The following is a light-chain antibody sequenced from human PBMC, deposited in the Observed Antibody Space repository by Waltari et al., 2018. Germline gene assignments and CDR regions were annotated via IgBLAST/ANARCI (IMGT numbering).Light chain of an antibody. CDR2: DDN. J-gene: IGLJ3*02. CDR1: NANIRSGLD. Sequence: QSVLTQPPSVSGAPGQTVTISCPWGNANIRSGLDVHWYQCLPGIAPKLLIYDDNNRPSGVPDRFSGSKSGTSASLAITGLQAEDEADYYCQSYDSGLSARVFGGGTKLTVL. V-gene: IGLV1-40*01. CDR3: QSYDSGLSARV.